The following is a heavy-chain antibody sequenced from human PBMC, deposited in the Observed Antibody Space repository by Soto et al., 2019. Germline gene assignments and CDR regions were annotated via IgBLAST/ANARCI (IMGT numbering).Heavy chain of an antibody. CDR1: GFTFSSYA. V-gene: IGHV3-30-3*01. CDR3: ARDTKYGDPPGGGFDP. Sequence: QVQLVESGGGVVQPGRSLRLSCAASGFTFSSYAMHWVRQAPGKGLEWVAVISYDGSNKYYADSVKGRFTISRDNSKKTLYLQMNSLRAEDTAVYYCARDTKYGDPPGGGFDPWGQGTLVTVSS. CDR2: ISYDGSNK. J-gene: IGHJ5*02. D-gene: IGHD4-17*01.